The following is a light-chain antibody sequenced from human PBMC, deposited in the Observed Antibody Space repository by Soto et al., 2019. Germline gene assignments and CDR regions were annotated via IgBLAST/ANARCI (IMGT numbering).Light chain of an antibody. V-gene: IGKV3-15*01. Sequence: EIVMTQSPATLSVSPGERATLSCRASQSVSSNLAWYQQKPGQAPRLLIYGASTRATGIPARFSGSGSGTEFTLTISSLQSEDFAVYYCQQYGRAPWTFGQGTTV. CDR2: GAS. CDR3: QQYGRAPWT. J-gene: IGKJ1*01. CDR1: QSVSSN.